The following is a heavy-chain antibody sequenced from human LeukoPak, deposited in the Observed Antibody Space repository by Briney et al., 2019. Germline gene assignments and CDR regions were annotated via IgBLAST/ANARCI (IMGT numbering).Heavy chain of an antibody. J-gene: IGHJ4*02. CDR2: ISTSGGTI. CDR3: AKTFSIDC. V-gene: IGHV3-48*03. CDR1: GFTFTNYA. Sequence: PGGSLRLSCAASGFTFTNYAMSWVRQAPGKGLEWVSYISTSGGTIYYADSVKGRFTISRDNARNSLYLQMNSLRAEDTAVYYCAKTFSIDCWGQGTLVTVSS.